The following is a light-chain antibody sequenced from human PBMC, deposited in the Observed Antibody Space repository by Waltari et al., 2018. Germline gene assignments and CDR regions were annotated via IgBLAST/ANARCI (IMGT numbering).Light chain of an antibody. CDR3: LQDYNYPRT. V-gene: IGKV1-6*01. CDR1: QGIRND. J-gene: IGKJ1*01. CDR2: AAS. Sequence: AIQMTPSPSSLSASVGDRVTITCRATQGIRNDLGWYQQKPGKAPKLLIYAASSLQSGVPSRFSGSGSGTDFTLTISSLQPEDFATYYCLQDYNYPRTFGQGTKVEMK.